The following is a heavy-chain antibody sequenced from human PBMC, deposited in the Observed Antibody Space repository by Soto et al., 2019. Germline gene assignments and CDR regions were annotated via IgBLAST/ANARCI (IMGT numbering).Heavy chain of an antibody. CDR1: GFSLSTSGMR. Sequence: SGPTLVNPTQTLTLTCTFSGFSLSTSGMRVSWIRQPPGKALEWLARIDWDDDKFYSTSLKTRLTISKDTSKNQVVLTMTNMDPVHTATYYCARIPPSMDAFDIWGQGTMVTVSS. D-gene: IGHD2-8*01. CDR3: ARIPPSMDAFDI. V-gene: IGHV2-70*04. J-gene: IGHJ3*02. CDR2: IDWDDDK.